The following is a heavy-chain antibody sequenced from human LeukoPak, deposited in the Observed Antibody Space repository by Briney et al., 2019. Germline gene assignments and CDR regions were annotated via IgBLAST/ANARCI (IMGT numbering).Heavy chain of an antibody. V-gene: IGHV3-23*01. D-gene: IGHD5-12*01. CDR3: AKGLSGYVPFDY. Sequence: GGSLRLSCAASGFTFSIYAMTWVRQAPGKGLEWVSTISVSGAGTYYADSVKGRFTISRDTFKNTLYLQMNSLRVEDTAVYYCAKGLSGYVPFDYWGQGTLVTVSS. CDR1: GFTFSIYA. J-gene: IGHJ4*02. CDR2: ISVSGAGT.